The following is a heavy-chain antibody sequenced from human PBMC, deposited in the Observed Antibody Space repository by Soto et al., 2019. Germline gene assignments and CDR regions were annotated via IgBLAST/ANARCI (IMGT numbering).Heavy chain of an antibody. Sequence: GASVKVSCKASGGTFSSYAISWVRQAPGQGLEWMGGIIPIFGTANYAQKFQGRVTITADKSTSTAYMELSSLRSEDTAVYYCASGYYDFWSGPRYYGMDVWGQGITVTVSS. CDR1: GGTFSSYA. J-gene: IGHJ6*02. CDR2: IIPIFGTA. D-gene: IGHD3-3*01. V-gene: IGHV1-69*06. CDR3: ASGYYDFWSGPRYYGMDV.